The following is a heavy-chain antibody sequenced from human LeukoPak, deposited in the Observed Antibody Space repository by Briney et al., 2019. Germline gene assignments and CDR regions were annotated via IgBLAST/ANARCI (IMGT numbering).Heavy chain of an antibody. CDR2: INSGGSII. J-gene: IGHJ4*02. D-gene: IGHD6-19*01. Sequence: GGSLRLSCAASEFTFSDYHMTWIRQAPGKGLEWVSYINSGGSIIYYADSVKGRFAISRDNAKNSLYLQMNSLRAEDTAVYYCARVTGSDWYFNYFDYWGQGALVTVSS. CDR3: ARVTGSDWYFNYFDY. CDR1: EFTFSDYH. V-gene: IGHV3-11*01.